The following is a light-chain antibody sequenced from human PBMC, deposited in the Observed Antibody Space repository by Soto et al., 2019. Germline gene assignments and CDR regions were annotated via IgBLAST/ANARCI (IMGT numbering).Light chain of an antibody. Sequence: DIPMTQFPSTLSASVGDRVTITCRASQSISSWLAWYQQKPGKAPNLLIYKASSLESGVPSRFSGSGSGTEFTLTISSLQPDDFATYYCQQYNSYLTFGQGTKVEIK. V-gene: IGKV1-5*03. CDR3: QQYNSYLT. CDR1: QSISSW. J-gene: IGKJ1*01. CDR2: KAS.